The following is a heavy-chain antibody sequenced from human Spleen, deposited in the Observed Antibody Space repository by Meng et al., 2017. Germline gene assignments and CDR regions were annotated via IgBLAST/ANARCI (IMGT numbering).Heavy chain of an antibody. CDR2: LSWNGDST. J-gene: IGHJ4*02. CDR1: GLTFSNYA. Sequence: GESLKISCAASGLTFSNYAMNWVRQAPGRGLEWVSTLSWNGDSTYYADSVKGRFTISRDNSKNTVFLQINSLRAEDTAVYYCARSPIDKYDLSALPLDYWGQGTLVTVSS. D-gene: IGHD3-22*01. CDR3: ARSPIDKYDLSALPLDY. V-gene: IGHV3-23*01.